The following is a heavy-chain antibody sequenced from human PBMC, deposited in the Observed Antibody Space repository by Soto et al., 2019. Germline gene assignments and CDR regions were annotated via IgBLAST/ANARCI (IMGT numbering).Heavy chain of an antibody. J-gene: IGHJ6*02. CDR1: GGTFSSYA. CDR3: WGGWALGSSPSFYLGMGV. D-gene: IGHD6-6*01. Sequence: QVQLVQSGAEVKKPGSSVKVSCKASGGTFSSYAISWVRQAPGQGLEWMGGIIPIFGTANYAQKFQGRVTVYGDESPSTGLMGVSRLGFGETAGDFCWGGWALGSSPSFYLGMGVWGQGTTVTVSS. V-gene: IGHV1-69*01. CDR2: IIPIFGTA.